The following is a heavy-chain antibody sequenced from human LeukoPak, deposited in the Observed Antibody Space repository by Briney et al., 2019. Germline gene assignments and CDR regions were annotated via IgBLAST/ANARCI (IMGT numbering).Heavy chain of an antibody. J-gene: IGHJ4*02. D-gene: IGHD5-18*01. CDR3: AKDVDTAMNGVDY. Sequence: GGSLRLSCAASGFTFSSYGMHWVRQAPGKGLEWVAFIRYDGSNKYYADSVKGRFTISRDNSKNTLCLQMNSLRAEDTAVYYCAKDVDTAMNGVDYWGQGTLVTVSS. CDR1: GFTFSSYG. CDR2: IRYDGSNK. V-gene: IGHV3-30*02.